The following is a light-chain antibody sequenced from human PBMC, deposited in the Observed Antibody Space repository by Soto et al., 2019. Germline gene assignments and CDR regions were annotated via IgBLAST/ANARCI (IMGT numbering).Light chain of an antibody. CDR2: GAS. V-gene: IGKV3-15*01. Sequence: EIVMTQSPATLPVSPGERATLSCRASQSVSNNLAWYQQKPGQAPRLLIFGASTRAAGIPARFSGTGSGTDFTLTINSLQSEDFEVYYCQQYDNWPPKTFGQGTKVDIK. J-gene: IGKJ1*01. CDR1: QSVSNN. CDR3: QQYDNWPPKT.